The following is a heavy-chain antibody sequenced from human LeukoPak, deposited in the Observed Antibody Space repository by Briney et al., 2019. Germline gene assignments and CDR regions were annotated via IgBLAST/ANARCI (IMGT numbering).Heavy chain of an antibody. V-gene: IGHV4-30-2*01. CDR1: GGSISSGGYS. CDR2: IYHSGST. CDR3: ARDPPNSGYSLDY. Sequence: SETLSLTCAVSGGSISSGGYSWSWIRQPPGKGLEWIGYIYHSGSTYYNPSLKSRVTISVDRSKNTVYLQMNSLRTEDTAVYYCARDPPNSGYSLDYWGRGTPVTVSS. J-gene: IGHJ4*02. D-gene: IGHD3-22*01.